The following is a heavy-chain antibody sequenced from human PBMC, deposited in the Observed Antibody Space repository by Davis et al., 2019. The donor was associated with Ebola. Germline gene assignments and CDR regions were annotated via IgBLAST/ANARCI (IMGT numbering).Heavy chain of an antibody. D-gene: IGHD3-3*01. CDR3: ARDSASITIFGVAP. CDR2: IKQDGSEK. CDR1: GFTFSSYW. Sequence: GGSLRLSCAASGFTFSSYWMHWVRQAPGKGLEWVANIKQDGSEKYYVDSVKGRFTISRDNAKNSLYLQMNSLRAEDTAVYYCARDSASITIFGVAPLGQGTLVTVSS. J-gene: IGHJ5*02. V-gene: IGHV3-7*01.